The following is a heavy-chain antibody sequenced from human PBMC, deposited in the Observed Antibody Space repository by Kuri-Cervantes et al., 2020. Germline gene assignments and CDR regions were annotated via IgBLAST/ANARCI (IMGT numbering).Heavy chain of an antibody. CDR3: ARVVGDY. CDR2: INHSGST. J-gene: IGHJ4*02. CDR1: GVSFSGYY. V-gene: IGHV4-34*01. D-gene: IGHD3-16*02. Sequence: SETLSLTCAVYGVSFSGYYWTWIRQPPGKGLEWIGEINHSGSTNYNPSLKSRVTMSVDTSNNQFSLKLRSVTAADTAVYYCARVVGDYWGQGTLVTVSS.